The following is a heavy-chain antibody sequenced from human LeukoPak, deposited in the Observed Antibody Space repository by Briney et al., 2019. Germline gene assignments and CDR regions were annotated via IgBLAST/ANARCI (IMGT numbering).Heavy chain of an antibody. Sequence: GGSLRLSCAASGFTFSDYYMSWLRQAPGKGLEWVSYISNSGTTIYYADSVRGRFTISRDNAENSLYPQMNSLRVEDTAVYYCANTEYQRLGTDYWGQGTLVTVSS. J-gene: IGHJ4*02. V-gene: IGHV3-11*04. CDR2: ISNSGTTI. CDR1: GFTFSDYY. D-gene: IGHD2-2*01. CDR3: ANTEYQRLGTDY.